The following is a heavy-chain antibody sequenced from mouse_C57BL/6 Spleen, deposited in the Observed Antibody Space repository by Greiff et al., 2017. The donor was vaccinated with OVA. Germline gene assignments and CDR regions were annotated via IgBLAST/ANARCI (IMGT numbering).Heavy chain of an antibody. V-gene: IGHV5-9-1*02. CDR1: GFTFSSYA. Sequence: EVMLVESGEGLVKPGGSLKLSCAASGFTFSSYAMSWVRQTPEKRLEWVAYISSGGDYIYYADTVKGRFTISRDNARKTLYLQMSSLKSEDTAMYYCTREGGGWFAYWGQGTLVTVSA. CDR3: TREGGGWFAY. J-gene: IGHJ3*01. CDR2: ISSGGDYI. D-gene: IGHD1-1*02.